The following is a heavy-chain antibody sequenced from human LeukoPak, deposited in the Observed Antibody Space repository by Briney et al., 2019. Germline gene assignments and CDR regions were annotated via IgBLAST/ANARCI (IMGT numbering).Heavy chain of an antibody. Sequence: GGSLRLSCAASGFTFSSYAMHWVRQAPGKRLEWVAVISYDGSNKYYADSVKGRFTISRDNSKNTLYLQMNSLRAEDTAVYYCARDSIVGATTSFDYWGQGTLVTVSS. D-gene: IGHD1-26*01. CDR1: GFTFSSYA. V-gene: IGHV3-30-3*01. CDR2: ISYDGSNK. J-gene: IGHJ4*02. CDR3: ARDSIVGATTSFDY.